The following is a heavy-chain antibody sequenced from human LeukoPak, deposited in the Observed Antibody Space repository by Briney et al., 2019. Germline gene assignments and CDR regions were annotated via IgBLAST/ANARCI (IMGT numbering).Heavy chain of an antibody. J-gene: IGHJ5*02. V-gene: IGHV3-21*01. Sequence: GGSLRLSCAASGFTFSSYSMNWVRQAPGKGLEWVSSISSSSSYIYYADAVKGRFTISRDNAKNSLYLQMNSLRAEDTAVYYCARGTRVAANLHTAWGQGALVTVSS. CDR1: GFTFSSYS. CDR2: ISSSSSYI. D-gene: IGHD2-15*01. CDR3: ARGTRVAANLHTA.